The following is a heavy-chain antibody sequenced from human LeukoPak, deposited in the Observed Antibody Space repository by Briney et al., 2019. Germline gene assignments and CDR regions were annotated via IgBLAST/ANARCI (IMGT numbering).Heavy chain of an antibody. Sequence: SQTLSLTCAVSGGSISSGGYSWSWIRQPPGKGLEWNGYLYHSGSTYYNPSLKSRVTISVDRSKNQFSLKLSSVTAADTAVYYCARLRYDSSGYPSLFDYWGQGTLVTVSS. J-gene: IGHJ4*02. CDR3: ARLRYDSSGYPSLFDY. CDR2: LYHSGST. V-gene: IGHV4-30-2*01. CDR1: GGSISSGGYS. D-gene: IGHD3-22*01.